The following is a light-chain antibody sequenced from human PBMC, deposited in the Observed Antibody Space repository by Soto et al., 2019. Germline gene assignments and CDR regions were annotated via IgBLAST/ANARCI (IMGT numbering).Light chain of an antibody. V-gene: IGLV1-36*01. J-gene: IGLJ3*02. CDR1: SSNIGNNG. CDR3: QSYDSSLTAWV. CDR2: YDD. Sequence: QSVLTQTPSVSAAPRQRVTISCSGSSSNIGNNGVSWYQQLPGKAPKLLIYYDDLLPSGVSDRFSGSKSGTSASLAIGGLQSEDETDYYCQSYDSSLTAWVFGGGTKLTVL.